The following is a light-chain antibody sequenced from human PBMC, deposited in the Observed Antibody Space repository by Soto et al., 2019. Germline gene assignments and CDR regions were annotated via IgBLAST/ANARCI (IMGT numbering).Light chain of an antibody. Sequence: QSVLTQPPSASGTPGQRVTISCSGSSSNIGSNTVNWYQQLPVTAPKLLIYSNNQRPSGVPDRFSGSKSGTSASLAISGLQSEDEADYYCAAWDDSLNGSWVFGGGTQLTVL. J-gene: IGLJ3*02. V-gene: IGLV1-44*01. CDR3: AAWDDSLNGSWV. CDR2: SNN. CDR1: SSNIGSNT.